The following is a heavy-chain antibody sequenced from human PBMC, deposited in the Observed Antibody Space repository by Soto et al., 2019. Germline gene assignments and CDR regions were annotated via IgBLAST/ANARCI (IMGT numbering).Heavy chain of an antibody. D-gene: IGHD3-9*01. V-gene: IGHV1-58*02. J-gene: IGHJ6*02. CDR3: AADFLYDILTGRHYYYYGMDV. Sequence: QMQLVQSGPEVKKPGTSVKVSCKASGFTFTSSAMQWVRQARGQRLEWIGWIVVGSGNTNYAQKFQERVTITRDMSTSTAYMELSSLRSEDTSVYYCAADFLYDILTGRHYYYYGMDVWGQGTTVTVSS. CDR2: IVVGSGNT. CDR1: GFTFTSSA.